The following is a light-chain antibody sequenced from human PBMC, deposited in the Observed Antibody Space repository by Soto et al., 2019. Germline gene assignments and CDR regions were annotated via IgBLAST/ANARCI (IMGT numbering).Light chain of an antibody. CDR2: WAS. Sequence: DVVMTQSPDSLAVSLGERATINCKSSQSVLNSSNNKNYLAWYQQKPGQPPKLLIYWASTRESGVPDRLSGSESGTDFTLTIKSMQADDVTVYYYQRYDDTPRTFGQGTKVEIK. J-gene: IGKJ1*01. CDR1: QSVLNSSNNKNY. CDR3: QRYDDTPRT. V-gene: IGKV4-1*01.